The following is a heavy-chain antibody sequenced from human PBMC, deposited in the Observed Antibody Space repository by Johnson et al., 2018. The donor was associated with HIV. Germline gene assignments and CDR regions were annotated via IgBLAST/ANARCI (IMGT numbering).Heavy chain of an antibody. D-gene: IGHD3-10*01. Sequence: VESGGGVVQPGGSLRLSCAASGFSFGDYAMHWVRQAPGKGLEWVAVISFDGTTIYYANSAEGRFTFSEENSRDTLSLQMNSLRVEDTALYYCASARLLWFRELWPHDAFDIWGQGTKVTVSS. CDR2: ISFDGTTI. V-gene: IGHV3-30-3*01. J-gene: IGHJ3*02. CDR1: GFSFGDYA. CDR3: ASARLLWFRELWPHDAFDI.